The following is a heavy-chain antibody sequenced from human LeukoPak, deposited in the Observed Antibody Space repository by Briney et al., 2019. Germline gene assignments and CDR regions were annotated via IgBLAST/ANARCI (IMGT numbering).Heavy chain of an antibody. D-gene: IGHD1-14*01. J-gene: IGHJ5*02. Sequence: KAGGSLRLSCAASGFTFSNAWMSWVRQAPGKGLEWVGRIKSKTDGGTTDYAAPVKGRFTISRDDSKNTLYLQMNSLKTEDTAVYYCTTNPIGLQVWFDPWGQGTLVTVSS. CDR1: GFTFSNAW. CDR3: TTNPIGLQVWFDP. CDR2: IKSKTDGGTT. V-gene: IGHV3-15*01.